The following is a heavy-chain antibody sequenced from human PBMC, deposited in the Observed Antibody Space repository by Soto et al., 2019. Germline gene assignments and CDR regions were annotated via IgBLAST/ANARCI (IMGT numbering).Heavy chain of an antibody. CDR3: ARGHSRLSCSSPSWSAYYGMDV. CDR1: GFTFSSYW. CDR2: INSDGSST. D-gene: IGHD2-2*01. J-gene: IGHJ6*02. V-gene: IGHV3-74*01. Sequence: GGSLRLSCAASGFTFSSYWMHWVRQAPGKGLVWVSRINSDGSSTSYADPVKGRFTISRDNAKNTLYLQMNSLRAEDTAVYYCARGHSRLSCSSPSWSAYYGMDVWGQGITVTVS.